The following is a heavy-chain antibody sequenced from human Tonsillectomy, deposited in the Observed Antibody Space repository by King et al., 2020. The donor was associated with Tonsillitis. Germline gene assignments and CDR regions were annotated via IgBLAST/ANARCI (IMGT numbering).Heavy chain of an antibody. J-gene: IGHJ5*02. D-gene: IGHD6-13*01. CDR2: ITGSGGST. Sequence: VQLLASGGGLVQPGGSLRLSCTASGFTFTNHAMNWVRQAPGKGLEWVSGITGSGGSTYYADSVKGRFTISRDNSKNTLYLQMNNLRAEESAMFYCARDEAAAPWGWFDPWGQGILVTVSS. CDR3: ARDEAAAPWGWFDP. CDR1: GFTFTNHA. V-gene: IGHV3-23*01.